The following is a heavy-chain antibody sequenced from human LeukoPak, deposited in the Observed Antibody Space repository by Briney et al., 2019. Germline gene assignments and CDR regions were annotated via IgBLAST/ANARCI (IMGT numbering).Heavy chain of an antibody. D-gene: IGHD3-22*01. CDR2: IKQDGSEK. V-gene: IGHV3-7*05. CDR3: ARVGYDTSGAY. J-gene: IGHJ4*02. CDR1: GFPFNIYW. Sequence: PGGSLRLSCAASGFPFNIYWMKWVRQAPGKGLEWVANIKQDGSEKYYVDSVKGRFTVSRDNAKNSMYLQMNSLRAEDTAVYYCARVGYDTSGAYWGQGTLVTVSS.